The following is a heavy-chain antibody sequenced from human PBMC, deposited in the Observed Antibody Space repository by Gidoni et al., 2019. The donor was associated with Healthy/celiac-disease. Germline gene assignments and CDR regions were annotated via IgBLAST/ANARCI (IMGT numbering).Heavy chain of an antibody. CDR2: ISGSGGST. V-gene: IGHV3-23*01. Sequence: EVQLLESGGGLVQPGGSLRPACAASGFTISSYAMSWVRQAPGKGLGCVSAISGSGGSTYYADSVKGRFTISRDNSKNTLYLQMNSLRAEDTAVYYCAKGQGVVPAAMYYFDYWGQGTLVTVSS. D-gene: IGHD2-2*01. CDR3: AKGQGVVPAAMYYFDY. J-gene: IGHJ4*02. CDR1: GFTISSYA.